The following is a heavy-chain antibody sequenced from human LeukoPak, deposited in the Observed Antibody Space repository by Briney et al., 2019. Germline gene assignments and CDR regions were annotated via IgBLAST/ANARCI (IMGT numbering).Heavy chain of an antibody. Sequence: PGGCLRLSCAASGFTFSSYAMSWVRQAPGKGLEWVSAISGSGGSTYYADSVKGRFTISRDNSKNTLYLQMNSLRAEDTAVYYCAKQSRPAVRGGFDYWGQGTLVTVSS. CDR2: ISGSGGST. V-gene: IGHV3-23*01. CDR3: AKQSRPAVRGGFDY. D-gene: IGHD2-2*01. J-gene: IGHJ4*02. CDR1: GFTFSSYA.